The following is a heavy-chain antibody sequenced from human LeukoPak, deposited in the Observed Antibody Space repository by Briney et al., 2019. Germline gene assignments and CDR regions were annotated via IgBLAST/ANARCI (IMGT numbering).Heavy chain of an antibody. CDR2: MNPNSGNT. Sequence: ASVKVSCKASGYTFTSYDINWVRQATGQGLERMGWMNPNSGNTGYAQKFQGRVTMTRNTSISTAYMELSSLRSEDTAVYYCARGRAARYFDWLRRKQYYFDYWGQGTLVTVSS. V-gene: IGHV1-8*01. CDR3: ARGRAARYFDWLRRKQYYFDY. J-gene: IGHJ4*02. CDR1: GYTFTSYD. D-gene: IGHD3-9*01.